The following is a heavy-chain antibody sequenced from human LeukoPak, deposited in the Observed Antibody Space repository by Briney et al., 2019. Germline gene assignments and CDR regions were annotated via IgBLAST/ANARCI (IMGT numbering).Heavy chain of an antibody. D-gene: IGHD6-19*01. CDR3: ARDRDEQWNLLHY. Sequence: GGSLRLSCAASGFTFRSYAMNWVRQAPGKGLEWVSSISSSSSYIYYADSVKGRFTISRDNAKNSLYLQMNSLRAEDTAVYYCARDRDEQWNLLHYWGQGTLVTVSS. J-gene: IGHJ4*02. V-gene: IGHV3-21*01. CDR2: ISSSSSYI. CDR1: GFTFRSYA.